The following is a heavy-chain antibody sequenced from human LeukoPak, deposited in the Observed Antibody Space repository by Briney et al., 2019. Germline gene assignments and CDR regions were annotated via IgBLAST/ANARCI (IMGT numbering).Heavy chain of an antibody. CDR1: GYTFTGYY. CDR2: INPNSGGT. CDR3: ARDVYCSSTSCSLTDY. D-gene: IGHD2-2*01. J-gene: IGHJ4*02. Sequence: ASVKVSCKASGYTFTGYYMHWVRQAPGQGLEWMGWINPNSGGTNYAQKFQGRVTMTRDTSISTAYMELSRLRSDDTAVYYCARDVYCSSTSCSLTDYWGQGALVTVSS. V-gene: IGHV1-2*02.